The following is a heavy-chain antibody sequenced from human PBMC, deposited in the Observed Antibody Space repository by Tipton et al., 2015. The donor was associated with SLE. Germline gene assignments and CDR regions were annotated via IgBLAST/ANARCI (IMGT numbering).Heavy chain of an antibody. CDR2: ISAYNGNT. CDR3: ARDFPWSSGWYDGLDYYGMDV. V-gene: IGHV1-18*01. D-gene: IGHD6-19*01. J-gene: IGHJ6*02. Sequence: QLVQSGPEVKKPGASVKVSCKASGYTFTSYGISWVRQAPGQGLEWMGWISAYNGNTNYAQKLQGRVTMTTDTSTSTAYMELRSLRSDDTAVYYCARDFPWSSGWYDGLDYYGMDVWGQGTTVTVSS. CDR1: GYTFTSYG.